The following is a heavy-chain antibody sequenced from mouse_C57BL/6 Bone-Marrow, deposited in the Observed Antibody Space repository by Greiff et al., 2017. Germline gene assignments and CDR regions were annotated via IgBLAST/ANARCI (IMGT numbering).Heavy chain of an antibody. CDR3: ARWLPFSWYFDV. CDR2: IYPGDGDT. J-gene: IGHJ1*03. V-gene: IGHV1-82*01. D-gene: IGHD2-2*01. CDR1: GYAFSSSW. Sequence: QVQLQQSGPELVKPGASVKISCKASGYAFSSSWMNWVKQRPGKGLEWIGRIYPGDGDTNYNGKFKGKATLTADKSSSTAYMQLSSLTSEDSAVYFCARWLPFSWYFDVWGTGTTVTVSS.